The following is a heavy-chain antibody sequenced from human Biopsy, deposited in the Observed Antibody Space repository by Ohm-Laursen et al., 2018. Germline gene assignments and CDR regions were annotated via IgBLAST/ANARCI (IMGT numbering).Heavy chain of an antibody. J-gene: IGHJ4*02. Sequence: SLRLSCTASKFTVRTNSMSWVRLAPGKGLEWVSVIYAGATTYYPDSVKGRFTISRDNSRNTVYLQMDSLRGEDTAVYFCARGSGGGFYFDQWGQGTLVTVSS. V-gene: IGHV3-66*01. CDR1: KFTVRTNS. D-gene: IGHD2-15*01. CDR3: ARGSGGGFYFDQ. CDR2: IYAGATT.